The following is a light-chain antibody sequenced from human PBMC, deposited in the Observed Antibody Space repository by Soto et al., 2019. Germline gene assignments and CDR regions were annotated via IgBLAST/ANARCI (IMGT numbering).Light chain of an antibody. CDR3: QQHNNWPRT. CDR2: GAS. V-gene: IGKV3-15*01. CDR1: QSVSNN. Sequence: EIVMTQSPATLSASPGERVILSCRASQSVSNNLAWYQQRPGQAPRLLIYGASTRATGFPVRFIGSGSGTEFTLTISSLQSEDFAVYYCQQHNNWPRTFGQGTKLEIK. J-gene: IGKJ2*02.